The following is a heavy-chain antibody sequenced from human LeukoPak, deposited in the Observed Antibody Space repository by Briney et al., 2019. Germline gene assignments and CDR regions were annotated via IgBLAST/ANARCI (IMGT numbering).Heavy chain of an antibody. V-gene: IGHV3-33*03. CDR3: AKDEGYTNLPDN. J-gene: IGHJ4*02. CDR2: IFSDGIRK. CDR1: GFTFSTYG. Sequence: GGSLRLSCATSGFTFSTYGMEWVRQAPGKGLEWVAIIFSDGIRKYYADSVKGRFTISRDISRSTLYLEMNSLSAEDTAVYYCAKDEGYTNLPDNWGQGTLVTVSS. D-gene: IGHD5-18*01.